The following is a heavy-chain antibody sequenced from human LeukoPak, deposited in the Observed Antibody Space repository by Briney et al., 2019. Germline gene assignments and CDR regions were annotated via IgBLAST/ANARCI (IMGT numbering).Heavy chain of an antibody. D-gene: IGHD5-18*01. Sequence: ASVKVSCKASGYTFTSYGISWVRQAPGQGLEWMGWISAYNGNTNYAQKFQGRVTMTRDTSISTAYMELSRLRSDDTAVYYCARARTAMFDYWGQGTLVTVSS. CDR2: ISAYNGNT. V-gene: IGHV1-18*01. CDR3: ARARTAMFDY. CDR1: GYTFTSYG. J-gene: IGHJ4*02.